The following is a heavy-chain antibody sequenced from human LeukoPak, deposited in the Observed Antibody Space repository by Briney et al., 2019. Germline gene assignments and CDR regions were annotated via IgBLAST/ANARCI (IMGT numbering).Heavy chain of an antibody. CDR3: ARGVGAFDI. CDR2: ISYDGSNK. CDR1: GFASSSYA. Sequence: PGRSLRLSCAASGFASSSYAMHWVRQAPGKGLEWVAVISYDGSNKYYADSVKGRFTISRDNSKNTLYLQMNSLRAEDTAVYYCARGVGAFDIWGQGTMVTVSS. V-gene: IGHV3-30-3*01. J-gene: IGHJ3*02.